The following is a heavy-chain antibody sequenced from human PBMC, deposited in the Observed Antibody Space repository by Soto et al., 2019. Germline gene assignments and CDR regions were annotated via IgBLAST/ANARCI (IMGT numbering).Heavy chain of an antibody. CDR2: ISGSGVRT. J-gene: IGHJ4*02. V-gene: IGHV3-23*01. CDR1: GFTFSNYA. CDR3: AKADGEQWLLPHLDK. Sequence: PGGSLRLSCSASGFTFSNYAMSWARLAPGKGLEWVSTISGSGVRTYYADSVKGRFTISRDNSKNTLDLQMNSLRAEDTAIYYCAKADGEQWLLPHLDKWGQGTLVTVSS. D-gene: IGHD6-19*01.